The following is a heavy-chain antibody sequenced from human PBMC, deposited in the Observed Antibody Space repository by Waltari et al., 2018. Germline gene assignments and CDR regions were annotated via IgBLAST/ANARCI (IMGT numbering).Heavy chain of an antibody. Sequence: EVQLVESGGDLVQPGGSLRLSCVASGFSLSSYWMSWVRQAPGKVLGWVANIKHDGTIKGYVGSLKCRFTISRDNAKNSLYLQMNSLRGEDTAVYYCARDLYSGSYSDDYWGQGTLVTVSS. D-gene: IGHD1-26*01. CDR1: GFSLSSYW. J-gene: IGHJ4*02. CDR3: ARDLYSGSYSDDY. CDR2: IKHDGTIK. V-gene: IGHV3-7*01.